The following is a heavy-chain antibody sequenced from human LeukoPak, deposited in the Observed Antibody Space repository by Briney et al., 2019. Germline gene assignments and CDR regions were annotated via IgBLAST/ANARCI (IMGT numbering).Heavy chain of an antibody. D-gene: IGHD3-10*02. V-gene: IGHV3-23*01. J-gene: IGHJ6*04. Sequence: GGSLRLSCAASGFTFSSYAMSWVRQAPGKGLEWVSGISDGGASTYYADSVKGRFTISRDNSKNTLYLQMNSLRAEDTAVYYCAELGITMIGGVWGKGTTVTISS. CDR2: ISDGGAST. CDR3: AELGITMIGGV. CDR1: GFTFSSYA.